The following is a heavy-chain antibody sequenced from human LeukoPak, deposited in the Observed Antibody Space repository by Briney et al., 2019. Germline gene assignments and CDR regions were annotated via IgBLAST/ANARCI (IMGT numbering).Heavy chain of an antibody. Sequence: GGSLRLSCAASGFTFTNALMSWVRQAPGKGLEWVGRIKSKTNGGTTDYAAPVKGRFTISRDESKNTLYLQMNSLKTEDTAVYYCVGGNLGYWGQGTLVTVSS. CDR3: VGGNLGY. J-gene: IGHJ4*02. CDR1: GFTFTNAL. V-gene: IGHV3-15*01. D-gene: IGHD3-16*01. CDR2: IKSKTNGGTT.